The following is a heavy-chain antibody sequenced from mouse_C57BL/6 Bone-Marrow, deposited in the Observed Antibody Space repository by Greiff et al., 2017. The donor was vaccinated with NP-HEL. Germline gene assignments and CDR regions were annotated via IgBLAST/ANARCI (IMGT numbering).Heavy chain of an antibody. Sequence: VQLQQSGAELVMPGASVKLSCKASGYTFTSYWMHWVKQRPGQGLEWIGEIDPSDSYTNYNQKFKGKSTLTVDKSSSTAYMQLSSLTSEDSAVYYCAKGYFYWYFDVWGTGTTVTVSS. J-gene: IGHJ1*03. CDR2: IDPSDSYT. D-gene: IGHD2-3*01. CDR1: GYTFTSYW. CDR3: AKGYFYWYFDV. V-gene: IGHV1-69*01.